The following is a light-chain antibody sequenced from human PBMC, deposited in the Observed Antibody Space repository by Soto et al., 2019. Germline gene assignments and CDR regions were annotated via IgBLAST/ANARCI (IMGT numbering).Light chain of an antibody. CDR1: QGISSW. CDR2: AAS. V-gene: IGKV1-12*01. J-gene: IGKJ1*01. CDR3: QQANSFTWA. Sequence: TQFPISRSESLGDRDNITFRASQGISSWLAWYQQKPGKDPKLLIYAASSLQSGVPSRFSGSGSGTDFNLTISSLQTEDFATYYCQQANSFTWAFGQGTKVDIK.